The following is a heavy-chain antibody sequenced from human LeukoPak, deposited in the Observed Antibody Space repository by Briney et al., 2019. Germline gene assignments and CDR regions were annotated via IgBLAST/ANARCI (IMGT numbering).Heavy chain of an antibody. CDR3: ARDYDSRGYSPAA. J-gene: IGHJ5*02. V-gene: IGHV3-33*08. CDR2: IWYDGSNK. D-gene: IGHD3-22*01. CDR1: GFTFSSYA. Sequence: GGSLRLSCAASGFTFSSYAMSWVRQAPGKGLEWVAVIWYDGSNKYYADSVKGRFTISRDNSKNTLYLQMNSLRAEDTAVYYCARDYDSRGYSPAAWGQGTLVTVSS.